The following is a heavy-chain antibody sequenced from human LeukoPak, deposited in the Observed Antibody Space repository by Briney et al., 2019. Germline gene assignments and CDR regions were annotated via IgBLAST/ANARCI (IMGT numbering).Heavy chain of an antibody. Sequence: PGGSLRLSCAASGFTFGSYWMSWVRQAPGKGLEWVANIKQDGSEKYYVDSVKGRFTISRDNAKNSLYLQMNSLRAEDTAVYYCARDPLPDYWGQGTLVTVSS. D-gene: IGHD3-16*02. V-gene: IGHV3-7*01. CDR3: ARDPLPDY. J-gene: IGHJ4*02. CDR1: GFTFGSYW. CDR2: IKQDGSEK.